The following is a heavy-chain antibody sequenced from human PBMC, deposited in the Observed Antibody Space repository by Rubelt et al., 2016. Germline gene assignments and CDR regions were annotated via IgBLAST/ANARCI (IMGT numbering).Heavy chain of an antibody. V-gene: IGHV4-59*05. CDR1: GDSISNYY. CDR3: ARQGGALAFDI. D-gene: IGHD3-16*01. CDR2: IHYSVGT. J-gene: IGHJ3*02. Sequence: QVQLQESGPGLVKPSETLSLTCTVSGDSISNYYWSWIRQPPGKGLEWIGSIHYSVGTFYNPSLKSRVTISVDTSKNQFSLKLGSVAAEDTAGYYCARQGGALAFDIWGQGTMVTVSS.